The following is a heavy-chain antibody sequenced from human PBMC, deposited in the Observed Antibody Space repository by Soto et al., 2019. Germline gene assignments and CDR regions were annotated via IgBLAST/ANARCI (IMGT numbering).Heavy chain of an antibody. D-gene: IGHD3-16*01. CDR3: ARPPITFGGVHPGWFDP. J-gene: IGHJ5*02. V-gene: IGHV3-30-3*01. CDR1: GFTFSSYA. CDR2: ISYDGSNK. Sequence: QVQLVESGGGVVQPGRSLRLSCAASGFTFSSYAMHWVRQAPGKGLEWVAVISYDGSNKYYADSVKGRFTISRDNSKNTLYLQMNSLRAEDTAVYYCARPPITFGGVHPGWFDPWGQGTLVTVYS.